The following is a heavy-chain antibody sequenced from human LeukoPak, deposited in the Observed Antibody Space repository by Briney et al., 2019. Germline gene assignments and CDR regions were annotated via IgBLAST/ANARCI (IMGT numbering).Heavy chain of an antibody. CDR1: GGSFSGYY. D-gene: IGHD1-26*01. CDR2: INHSGST. V-gene: IGHV4-34*01. J-gene: IGHJ4*02. CDR3: ARGLIGGIVGAPRNYYFDY. Sequence: PSETLSLTCAVYGGSFSGYYWSWIRQPPGKGREWMGEINHSGSTNYNPSLKSRVTISVDTSKNQFSLKLSSVTAADTAVYYCARGLIGGIVGAPRNYYFDYWGQGTLVTVSS.